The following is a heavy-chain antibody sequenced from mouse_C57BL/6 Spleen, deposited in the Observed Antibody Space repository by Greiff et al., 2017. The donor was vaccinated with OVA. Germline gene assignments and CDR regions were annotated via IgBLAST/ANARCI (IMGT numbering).Heavy chain of an antibody. V-gene: IGHV10-3*01. CDR3: VREGTGRYYFDY. D-gene: IGHD4-1*01. J-gene: IGHJ2*01. Sequence: DVMLVESGGGLVQPKGSLKLSCAASGFTFTTYAMHWVSQAPGKGLEWVARIRSKSSNYKNYYADSVKARFTISRDESQSMLYLQMNNLKTEDTAVYYCVREGTGRYYFDYWGQGTTLTVSS. CDR2: IRSKSSNYKN. CDR1: GFTFTTYA.